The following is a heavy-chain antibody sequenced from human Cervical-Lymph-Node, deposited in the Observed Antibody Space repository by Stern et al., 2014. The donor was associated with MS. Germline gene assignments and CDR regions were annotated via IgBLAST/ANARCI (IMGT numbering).Heavy chain of an antibody. CDR3: ARGGGDWNAFAI. CDR1: GFTFTNNY. D-gene: IGHD2-21*02. CDR2: IYSDGRT. Sequence: VQLVESGGGLIQPGGSLRLSCAASGFTFTNNYMSWVRQAPGRGLEWVSVIYSDGRTNYADYVKGRFTISRDTSKNTVLLQMNGLRAEDTAVYYCARGGGDWNAFAIWGQGTTITVAS. V-gene: IGHV3-53*01. J-gene: IGHJ3*02.